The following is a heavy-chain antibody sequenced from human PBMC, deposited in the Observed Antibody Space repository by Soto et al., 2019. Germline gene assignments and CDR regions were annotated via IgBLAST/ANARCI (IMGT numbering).Heavy chain of an antibody. J-gene: IGHJ4*01. CDR2: IYHGGST. CDR1: GGSIRGDNYY. V-gene: IGHV4-31*03. CDR3: ARGVPH. Sequence: SETLSLTCSVSGGSIRGDNYYWGWIRQHPGKGLEWIGFIYHGGSTYYNPSLKSRATISVATSENQFSLKLNSVTAADTAVYYCARGVPHWGQGTQVTVSS.